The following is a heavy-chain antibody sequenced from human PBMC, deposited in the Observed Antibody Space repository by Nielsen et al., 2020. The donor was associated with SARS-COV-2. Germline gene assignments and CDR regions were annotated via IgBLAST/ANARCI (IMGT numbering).Heavy chain of an antibody. CDR3: AKDLAGYSYGSDY. D-gene: IGHD5-18*01. CDR2: ISSSSSYI. J-gene: IGHJ4*02. Sequence: GESLKISCAASGFTFSSYSMNWVRQAPGKGLEWVSSISSSSSYIYYADSVKGRFTISRDNAKNSLYLQMNSLRAEDTALYYCAKDLAGYSYGSDYWGQGTLVTVSS. CDR1: GFTFSSYS. V-gene: IGHV3-21*04.